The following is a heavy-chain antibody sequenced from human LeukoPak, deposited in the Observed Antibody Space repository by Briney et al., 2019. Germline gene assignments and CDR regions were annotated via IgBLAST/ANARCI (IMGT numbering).Heavy chain of an antibody. J-gene: IGHJ4*02. V-gene: IGHV3-30*02. CDR1: GFTFSSYG. CDR2: IRYDGSNK. CDR3: AKDRGSGGYSYGYFDY. Sequence: GVPLRLSCAASGFTFSSYGMHWVRQAPGKGLEWVAFIRYDGSNKYYADFVKGRFTISRDNSKNTLYLQMNSLRAEDTAVYYCAKDRGSGGYSYGYFDYWGQGTLVTVSS. D-gene: IGHD5-18*01.